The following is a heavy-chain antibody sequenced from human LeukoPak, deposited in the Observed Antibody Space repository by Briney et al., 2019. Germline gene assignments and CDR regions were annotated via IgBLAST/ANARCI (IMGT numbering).Heavy chain of an antibody. CDR1: GYSFTSYW. CDR2: IYPGDSDT. Sequence: GESLKISCKGSGYSFTSYWIGWVRQMPGKGLEWMGIIYPGDSDTRYSPSIQGQVTISADKSISTAYLQWSSLKASDTAMYYCARQPQLLWFGESLNCFDPWGQGTLVTVSS. V-gene: IGHV5-51*01. CDR3: ARQPQLLWFGESLNCFDP. J-gene: IGHJ5*02. D-gene: IGHD3-10*01.